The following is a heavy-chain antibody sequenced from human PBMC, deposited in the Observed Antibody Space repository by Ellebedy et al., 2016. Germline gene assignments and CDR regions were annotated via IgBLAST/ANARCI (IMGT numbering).Heavy chain of an antibody. V-gene: IGHV3-11*04. CDR1: GFTFTDYY. D-gene: IGHD3-10*01. CDR2: ISISGVTI. CDR3: ARDLVTMALRFYYFGMDV. J-gene: IGHJ6*02. Sequence: GGSLRLSXATSGFTFTDYYMSWIRQAPGKGLEWVSYISISGVTIYYADSVTGRFTISRDNAKNSLYLQMDSLRAEDTAVYYCARDLVTMALRFYYFGMDVWGQGTTVTVSS.